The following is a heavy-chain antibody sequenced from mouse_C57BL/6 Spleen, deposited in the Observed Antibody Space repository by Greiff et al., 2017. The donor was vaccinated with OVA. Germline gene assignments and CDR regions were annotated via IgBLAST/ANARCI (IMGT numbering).Heavy chain of an antibody. CDR1: GFTFSSYT. CDR2: ISGGGGNT. V-gene: IGHV5-9*01. CDR3: ARHRDYGSSYWYFDV. D-gene: IGHD1-1*01. J-gene: IGHJ1*03. Sequence: LVESGGGLVKPGGSLKLSCAASGFTFSSYTMSWVRQTPEKRLEWVATISGGGGNTYYPDSVKGRFTISRDNAKNTLYLQMSSLRSEDTALYYCARHRDYGSSYWYFDVWGTGTTVTVSS.